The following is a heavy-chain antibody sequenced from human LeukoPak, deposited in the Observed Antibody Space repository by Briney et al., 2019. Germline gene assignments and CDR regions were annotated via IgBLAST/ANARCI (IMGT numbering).Heavy chain of an antibody. CDR3: ARAGRDYGDYVAY. J-gene: IGHJ4*02. CDR2: IYSGGST. D-gene: IGHD4-17*01. Sequence: GGSLRLSCAASGFTVSSNYMSWVRQAPGEGLEWVSVIYSGGSTYYADSVKGRFTISRDNAKNSLYLQMNSLRAEDTAVYYCARAGRDYGDYVAYWGQGTLVTVSS. CDR1: GFTVSSNY. V-gene: IGHV3-53*01.